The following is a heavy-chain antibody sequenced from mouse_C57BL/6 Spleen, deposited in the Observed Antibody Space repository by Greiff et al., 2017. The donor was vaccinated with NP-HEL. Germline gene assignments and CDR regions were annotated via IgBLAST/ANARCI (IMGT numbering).Heavy chain of an antibody. CDR2: ISYDGSN. V-gene: IGHV3-6*01. CDR1: GYSITSGYY. Sequence: EVKLQESGPGLVKPSQSLSLTCSVTGYSITSGYYWNWIRQFPGNKLEWMGYISYDGSNNYNPSLKNRISITRDTSKNQFFLKLNSVTTEDTATYYCARASDGYYYYYAMDYWGQGTSVTVSS. CDR3: ARASDGYYYYYAMDY. D-gene: IGHD2-3*01. J-gene: IGHJ4*01.